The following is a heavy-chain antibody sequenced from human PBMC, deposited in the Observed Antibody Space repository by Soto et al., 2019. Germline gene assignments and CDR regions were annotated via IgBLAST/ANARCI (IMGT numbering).Heavy chain of an antibody. CDR1: GYSFTDYH. D-gene: IGHD2-8*01. CDR2: INPKSGGT. Sequence: ASVKVSCKASGYSFTDYHIHWVRRAPGRGLEWLGRINPKSGGTSTAQKFQGWVTMTTDTSISTASMELTRLTSDDTAIYYCARGDSTDCSNGVCSFFYNHDMDVWGQGTTVTVSS. CDR3: ARGDSTDCSNGVCSFFYNHDMDV. J-gene: IGHJ6*02. V-gene: IGHV1-2*04.